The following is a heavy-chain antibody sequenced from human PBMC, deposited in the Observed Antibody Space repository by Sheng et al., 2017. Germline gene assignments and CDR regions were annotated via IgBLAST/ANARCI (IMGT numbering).Heavy chain of an antibody. V-gene: IGHV3-23*04. D-gene: IGHD2-15*01. CDR3: VGHGGHSD. Sequence: VQLVESGGGVVQPGRSLRLSCAASGVSLGNNGMTWVRQGPGKGLEWVSDILGNGATFYVDSVKGRFTIYRDESKNILYLQMNNLRTEDTAEYFCVGHGGHSDWGQGTLVTVSS. CDR1: GVSLGNNG. CDR2: ILGNGAT. J-gene: IGHJ1*01.